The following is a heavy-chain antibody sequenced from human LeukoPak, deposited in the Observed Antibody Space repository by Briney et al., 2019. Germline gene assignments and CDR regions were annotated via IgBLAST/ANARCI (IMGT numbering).Heavy chain of an antibody. Sequence: PGGSLRLSCAASGFTFSDYAMTWVRQAPGEGLEWVSIITSSGASTYIADSVKGRFTISRDNSKNTLDLQMNSLRAEDTAVYYCARVSNGGSSAGAFDIWGQGTMVTVS. V-gene: IGHV3-23*01. CDR2: ITSSGAST. D-gene: IGHD4-23*01. CDR3: ARVSNGGSSAGAFDI. CDR1: GFTFSDYA. J-gene: IGHJ3*02.